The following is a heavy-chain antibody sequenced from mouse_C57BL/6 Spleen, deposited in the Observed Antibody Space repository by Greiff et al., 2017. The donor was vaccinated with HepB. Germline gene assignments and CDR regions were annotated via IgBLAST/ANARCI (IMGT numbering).Heavy chain of an antibody. CDR2: IDPETGGT. Sequence: VQLQESGAELVRPGASVTLSCKASGYTFTDYEMHWVKQTPVHGLEWIGAIDPETGGTAYNQKFKGKAILTADKSSSTAYMELRSLTSEYSAVYYCTRERGYYYGSLSYWGQGTTLTVSS. CDR1: GYTFTDYE. CDR3: TRERGYYYGSLSY. D-gene: IGHD1-1*01. V-gene: IGHV1-15*01. J-gene: IGHJ2*01.